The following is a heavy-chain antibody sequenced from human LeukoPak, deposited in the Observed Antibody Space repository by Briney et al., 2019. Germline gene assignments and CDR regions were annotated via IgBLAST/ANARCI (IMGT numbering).Heavy chain of an antibody. Sequence: ASVKVSCKASGYTFTSYGISWVRQAPGQGLEWMGWINPNSGGTNYAQKFQGRVTMTRDTSISTAYMELSRLRSDDTAVYYCASSARYYYDSSGYYLGYWGQGTLVTVSS. CDR3: ASSARYYYDSSGYYLGY. CDR2: INPNSGGT. D-gene: IGHD3-22*01. V-gene: IGHV1-2*02. CDR1: GYTFTSYG. J-gene: IGHJ4*02.